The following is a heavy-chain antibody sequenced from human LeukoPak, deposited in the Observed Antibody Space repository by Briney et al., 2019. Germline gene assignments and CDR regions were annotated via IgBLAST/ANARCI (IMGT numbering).Heavy chain of an antibody. CDR3: ARASYDSSGYSFHWFDP. J-gene: IGHJ5*02. CDR1: GGSISSYY. V-gene: IGHV4-59*01. CDR2: IYYSGST. D-gene: IGHD3-22*01. Sequence: SETLSLTCTVSGGSISSYYWSWIRQHPGKGLEWIGYIYYSGSTNYNPSLKSRATISVDTSKNQFSLKLSSVTAADTAVYSCARASYDSSGYSFHWFDPWGQGTLVTVSS.